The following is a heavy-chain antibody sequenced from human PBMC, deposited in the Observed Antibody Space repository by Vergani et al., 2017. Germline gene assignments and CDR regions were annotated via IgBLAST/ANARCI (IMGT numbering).Heavy chain of an antibody. CDR3: AKEVGDIVVVPAAKVYYGMDV. V-gene: IGHV3-30*02. Sequence: VQLLESGGGLVQPGGSLRLSCAASGFTFSSYGMHWVRQAPGKGLEWVAFIRYDGSNKYYADSVKGRFTISRDNSKNTLYLQMNSLRAEDTAVYYCAKEVGDIVVVPAAKVYYGMDVWGQGTTVTVSS. CDR1: GFTFSSYG. D-gene: IGHD2-2*01. J-gene: IGHJ6*02. CDR2: IRYDGSNK.